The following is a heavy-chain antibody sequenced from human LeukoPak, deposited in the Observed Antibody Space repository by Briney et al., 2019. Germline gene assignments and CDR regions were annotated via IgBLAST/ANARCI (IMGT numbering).Heavy chain of an antibody. J-gene: IGHJ6*02. CDR1: GYRSTKYW. CDR3: TTLSNNGLLVTPWYFYAMDV. CDR2: IYPGDSDT. D-gene: IGHD4-23*01. V-gene: IGHV5-51*01. Sequence: EESLKISCQGSGYRSTKYWIGWVRQMPGEGLEWMGIIYPGDSDTRYSPSFQGQVTISADRSINTAYLQWNSLKASDTAIYYCTTLSNNGLLVTPWYFYAMDVWGQGTTVTVSS.